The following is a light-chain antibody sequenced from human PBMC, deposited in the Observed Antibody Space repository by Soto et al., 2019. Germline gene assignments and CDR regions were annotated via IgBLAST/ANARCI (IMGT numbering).Light chain of an antibody. CDR3: QQYNSYSIT. CDR1: QSLTSW. V-gene: IGKV1-5*01. Sequence: DIQMTQSPSTLSASVGDRVTITCRASQSLTSWLAWYQQKPGKAPKLLIYDASSLESGVPSRFSGSGSGTEFTLTISSLQPDDFATYYCQQYNSYSITFGQGTRLEIK. CDR2: DAS. J-gene: IGKJ5*01.